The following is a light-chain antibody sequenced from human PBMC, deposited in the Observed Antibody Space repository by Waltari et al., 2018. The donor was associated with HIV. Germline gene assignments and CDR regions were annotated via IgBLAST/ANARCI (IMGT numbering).Light chain of an antibody. J-gene: IGLJ2*01. Sequence: ASGTPGQRVTISCSGSRSNIGSNFVYWYQQLPGMAPKLLIYRNNQRPSGVPDRFSGSKSGTSASLAISGLRSEDGADYYCAVWDDSLTGHVVFGGGTKLTVL. CDR2: RNN. CDR1: RSNIGSNF. CDR3: AVWDDSLTGHVV. V-gene: IGLV1-47*01.